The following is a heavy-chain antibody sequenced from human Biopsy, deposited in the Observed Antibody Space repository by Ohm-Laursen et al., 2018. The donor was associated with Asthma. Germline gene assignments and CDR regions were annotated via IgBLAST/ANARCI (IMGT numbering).Heavy chain of an antibody. Sequence: SLRLSCTASGFTFSTYGMHWVRQAPGKGLEWVAFIAWDGINSYYADSVKGRFTISRDNSRNTLYLQKNSLRADDTAVYYCARAGESDLVGGLDDWGQGTTVIVS. CDR2: IAWDGINS. J-gene: IGHJ6*02. V-gene: IGHV3-30*03. D-gene: IGHD2-21*01. CDR1: GFTFSTYG. CDR3: ARAGESDLVGGLDD.